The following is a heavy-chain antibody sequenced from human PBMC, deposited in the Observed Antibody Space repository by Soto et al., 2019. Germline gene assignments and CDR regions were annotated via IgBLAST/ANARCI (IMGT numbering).Heavy chain of an antibody. CDR2: ISGSGGST. J-gene: IGHJ3*02. CDR3: AKAHCSSTSCYQAFDI. Sequence: GGSLRLSCAASGFTFSSYAMSWVRQAPGKGLEWVSAISGSGGSTYYADSVKGRFTISRDNSKNTLYLQMNSLIAEDTAVYYCAKAHCSSTSCYQAFDIWGQGTMVTVSS. V-gene: IGHV3-23*01. CDR1: GFTFSSYA. D-gene: IGHD2-2*01.